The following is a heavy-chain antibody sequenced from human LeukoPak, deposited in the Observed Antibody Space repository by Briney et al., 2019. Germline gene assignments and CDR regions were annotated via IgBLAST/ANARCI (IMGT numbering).Heavy chain of an antibody. J-gene: IGHJ6*02. CDR1: GGTFSSYA. Sequence: ASVKVSCKASGGTFSSYAISWVRQAPGQGFEWMGRIIPILGIANYAQKFQGRVTITADKSTSTAYMELNSLRSEDTAVYYCARGSSSSLYYYGMDVWGQGTTVTVSS. CDR2: IIPILGIA. D-gene: IGHD6-6*01. V-gene: IGHV1-69*04. CDR3: ARGSSSSLYYYGMDV.